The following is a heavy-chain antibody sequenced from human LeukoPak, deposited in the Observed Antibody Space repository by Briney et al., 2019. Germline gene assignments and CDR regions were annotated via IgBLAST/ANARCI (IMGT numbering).Heavy chain of an antibody. CDR1: GFAFSSNA. CDR2: ISTSGGHT. V-gene: IGHV3-23*01. J-gene: IGHJ4*02. Sequence: QPGGSLRLSCAASGFAFSSNAMSWVRPAPGKGLEWVSSISTSGGHTYYADSVKGRFTISRDNSKNTLYLQMNSLRAEDTAVYYCARDAPQQYDFWSGYWPDYWGQGTLVTVSS. D-gene: IGHD3-3*01. CDR3: ARDAPQQYDFWSGYWPDY.